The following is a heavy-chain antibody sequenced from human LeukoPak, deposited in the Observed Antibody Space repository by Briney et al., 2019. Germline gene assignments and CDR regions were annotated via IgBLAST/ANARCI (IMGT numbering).Heavy chain of an antibody. CDR1: GGSISSYY. CDR2: IYYSGST. J-gene: IGHJ4*02. D-gene: IGHD3-16*01. CDR3: ARRRGGSGYFDY. V-gene: IGHV4-59*08. Sequence: PSETLSLTCTVSGGSISSYYWSWIRQPPGKGLEWIGYIYYSGSTNYNPSLKSRVTISVDTSKIQFSLKLSSVTAADTAVYYCARRRGGSGYFDYWGQGTLVTVSS.